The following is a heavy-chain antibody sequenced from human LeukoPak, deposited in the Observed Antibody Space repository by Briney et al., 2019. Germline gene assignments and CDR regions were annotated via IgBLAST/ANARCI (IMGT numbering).Heavy chain of an antibody. Sequence: GGSLRLSCAASGFTFSSYAMSWVRQAPGKGLEGVSAISGSGGSTYYADSVKGRFTISRDNSKNMLYLQMNSLRAEDTAVYYCAKDAYYDSSGYYFWGQGTLVTVSS. CDR2: ISGSGGST. CDR3: AKDAYYDSSGYYF. V-gene: IGHV3-23*01. D-gene: IGHD3-22*01. J-gene: IGHJ4*02. CDR1: GFTFSSYA.